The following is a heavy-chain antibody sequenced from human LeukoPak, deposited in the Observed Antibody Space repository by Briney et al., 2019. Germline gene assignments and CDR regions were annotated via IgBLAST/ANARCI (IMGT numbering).Heavy chain of an antibody. CDR3: ARGASRNDIFNRRFDY. J-gene: IGHJ4*02. CDR2: INPNSGNT. V-gene: IGHV1-8*01. D-gene: IGHD3-9*01. Sequence: GASVKVSCKASGYTFTSYDINWVRQATGQGLEWMGWINPNSGNTGYAQKFQGRVTMTRNTSISTAYMELSSLRSEDTAVYYCARGASRNDIFNRRFDYWGQGTLVTVSS. CDR1: GYTFTSYD.